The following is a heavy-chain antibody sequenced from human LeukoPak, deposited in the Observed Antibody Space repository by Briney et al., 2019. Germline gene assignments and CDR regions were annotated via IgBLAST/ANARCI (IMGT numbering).Heavy chain of an antibody. CDR3: TTSYGGNSWYDWFAP. J-gene: IGHJ5*02. D-gene: IGHD6-13*01. V-gene: IGHV3-73*01. CDR2: IRTKANSYAT. CDR1: GVTFSGSS. Sequence: GGTLRLSCAASGVTFSGSSIHWVRQASGKGLEWVCLIRTKANSYATAYAASVTGGFTIAREDSKDTSYLQMNILKTEETALYFCTTSYGGNSWYDWFAPSGQGTLVTVPS.